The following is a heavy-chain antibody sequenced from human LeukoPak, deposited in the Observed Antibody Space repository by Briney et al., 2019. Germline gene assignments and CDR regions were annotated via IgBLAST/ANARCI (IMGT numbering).Heavy chain of an antibody. CDR1: GFTFREYW. CDR2: IKPDGTLT. J-gene: IGHJ4*02. Sequence: GGSLRLSCAASGFTFREYWMGCVRQTPGRGLEWVALIKPDGTLTQYVDSVRGRLTISRDNAQNSLSLQMKSLGVEDTAVYYCAKDPLPGRAGPAYYFDYWGQGTLVTVSS. CDR3: AKDPLPGRAGPAYYFDY. V-gene: IGHV3-7*01. D-gene: IGHD3-10*01.